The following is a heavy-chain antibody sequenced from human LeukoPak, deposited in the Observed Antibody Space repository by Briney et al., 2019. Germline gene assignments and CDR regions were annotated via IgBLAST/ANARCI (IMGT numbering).Heavy chain of an antibody. V-gene: IGHV3-30*03. J-gene: IGHJ4*02. CDR1: GFTFSSYG. Sequence: GRSLRLSCAASGFTFSSYGMHWVRQAPGKGLEWVAVISYDGSNKYYADSVKGRFTISRDNSKNTLYLQMNSLRAEDTAVYYCARSPADYSNYYFDYWGQGTLVTVSS. D-gene: IGHD4-11*01. CDR2: ISYDGSNK. CDR3: ARSPADYSNYYFDY.